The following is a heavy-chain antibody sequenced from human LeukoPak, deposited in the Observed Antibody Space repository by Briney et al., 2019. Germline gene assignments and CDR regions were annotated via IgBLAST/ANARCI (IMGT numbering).Heavy chain of an antibody. V-gene: IGHV4-31*03. CDR1: GGSITTGGFY. CDR3: ARVGCGSSSCNVYYYGLDV. CDR2: IYYSGST. J-gene: IGHJ6*02. Sequence: PSETLSLTCTVSGGSITTGGFYWSWIRQHPGKGLESIAYIYYSGSTYYTPSLKSRVTISLDTSKNQFALRLTSVTAADTAVYYCARVGCGSSSCNVYYYGLDVWGQGIMVSVSS. D-gene: IGHD2-2*01.